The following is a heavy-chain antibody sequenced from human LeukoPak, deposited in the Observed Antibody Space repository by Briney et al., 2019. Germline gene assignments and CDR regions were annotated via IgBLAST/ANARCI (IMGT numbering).Heavy chain of an antibody. J-gene: IGHJ4*02. D-gene: IGHD6-6*01. CDR3: ATHSSSYFDY. CDR2: ISYDGSNK. Sequence: GGSLRLSCAASGFTFSSYGMHWVRQAPGKGLEWVAVISYDGSNKYYADSVKGRFTISRDNSKNTLYLQMNSLRAEDTAVYYCATHSSSYFDYWGQETLVTVSS. CDR1: GFTFSSYG. V-gene: IGHV3-30*03.